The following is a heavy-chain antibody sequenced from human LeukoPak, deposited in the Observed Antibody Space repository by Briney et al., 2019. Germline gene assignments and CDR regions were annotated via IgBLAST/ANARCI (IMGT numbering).Heavy chain of an antibody. J-gene: IGHJ4*02. CDR2: ISAYNGNT. V-gene: IGHV1-18*01. CDR1: GYTFTSYG. CDR3: ARDYYYDSSGYYYELLY. Sequence: ASVKVSCKASGYTFTSYGMSWVRQAPGQGLEWMGWISAYNGNTNYAQKLQGRVTMTTDTSTSTAYMELRSLRSDDTAVYYCARDYYYDSSGYYYELLYWGQGTLVTVSS. D-gene: IGHD3-22*01.